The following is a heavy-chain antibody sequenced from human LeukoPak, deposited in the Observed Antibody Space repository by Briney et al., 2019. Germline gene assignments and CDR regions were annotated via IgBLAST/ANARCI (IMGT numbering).Heavy chain of an antibody. D-gene: IGHD6-13*01. CDR2: INPNSGGT. CDR1: GYTFTGYY. J-gene: IGHJ4*02. CDR3: ATRSWLDY. Sequence: GASVKVSCKASGYTFTGYYMHWVRQAPGQGLEWMGWINPNSGGTNYAQKFQGRITMSRDTSITTAYMEMSRLRIDDTAVYYCATRSWLDYWGQGTLVTVSS. V-gene: IGHV1-2*02.